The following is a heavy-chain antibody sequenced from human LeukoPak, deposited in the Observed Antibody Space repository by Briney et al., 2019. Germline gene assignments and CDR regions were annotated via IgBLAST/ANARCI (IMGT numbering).Heavy chain of an antibody. D-gene: IGHD2-2*01. V-gene: IGHV4-34*01. CDR2: INHSGST. CDR3: ARIYCSSTSCSDSHGFDY. J-gene: IGHJ4*02. Sequence: SETLSLTCAAYGGSFSGYYWSWIRQPPGKGLEWIGEINHSGSTDYNPSLKSRVTISVDTSKNQFSLKLSSVTAADTAVYYCARIYCSSTSCSDSHGFDYWGQGTLVTVSS. CDR1: GGSFSGYY.